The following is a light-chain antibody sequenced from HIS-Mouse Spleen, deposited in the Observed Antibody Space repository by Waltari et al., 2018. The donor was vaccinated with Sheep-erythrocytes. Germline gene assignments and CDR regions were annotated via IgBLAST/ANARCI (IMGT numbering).Light chain of an antibody. CDR1: SSDVGGYHY. V-gene: IGLV2-8*01. CDR2: EVS. Sequence: QSALTQPPSASGSPGQSVTISCTRTSSDVGGYHYVSWYQQHPGKAPKRRIYEVSKRPSGVPDRFSGSKSGNTASLTVSGLQAEDEADYYCSSYAGSNNFVFGTGTKVTVL. CDR3: SSYAGSNNFV. J-gene: IGLJ1*01.